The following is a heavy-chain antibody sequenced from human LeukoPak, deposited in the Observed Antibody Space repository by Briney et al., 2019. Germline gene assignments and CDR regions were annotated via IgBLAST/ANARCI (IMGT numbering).Heavy chain of an antibody. V-gene: IGHV3-21*01. J-gene: IGHJ6*04. D-gene: IGHD3-10*02. CDR3: AELGITMIGGV. CDR2: ISSSSSYI. Sequence: GGSLRLSCAASGFTFSSYGMNWVRQAPGKGLEWVSSISSSSSYIYYADSVKGRFTISRDNAKISLYLQMNSLRAEDTAVYYCAELGITMIGGVWGKGTTVTISS. CDR1: GFTFSSYG.